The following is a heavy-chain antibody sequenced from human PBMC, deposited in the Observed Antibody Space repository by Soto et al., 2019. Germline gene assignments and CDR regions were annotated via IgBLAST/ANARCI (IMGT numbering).Heavy chain of an antibody. Sequence: SETLSLTCAVYGGSFSGDYWSWIRQPPGKGLEWIGEINHSGSTNYNPSLKSRVTISVDTSKNQFSLKLSSVTAADTAVYYCARAAPRYCSGGSCYAGSDYWGQGTLVTVSS. D-gene: IGHD2-15*01. CDR3: ARAAPRYCSGGSCYAGSDY. V-gene: IGHV4-34*01. CDR2: INHSGST. J-gene: IGHJ4*02. CDR1: GGSFSGDY.